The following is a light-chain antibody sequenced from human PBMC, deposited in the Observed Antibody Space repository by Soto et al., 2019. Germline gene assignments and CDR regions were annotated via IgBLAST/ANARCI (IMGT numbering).Light chain of an antibody. CDR2: DAS. CDR3: QQRSNWPPTWT. J-gene: IGKJ1*01. CDR1: QNVSSS. Sequence: EIVMTQSPATLSVSPGERATLSCRASQNVSSSLAWYQHKPGQAPRLLIYDASKRATGIPARFSGSGSGTDFTLTISSLEPEDFAVYYCQQRSNWPPTWTFGQGTKVEIK. V-gene: IGKV3-11*01.